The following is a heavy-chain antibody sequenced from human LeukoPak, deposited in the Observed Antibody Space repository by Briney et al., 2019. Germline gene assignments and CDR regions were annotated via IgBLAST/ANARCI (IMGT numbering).Heavy chain of an antibody. CDR3: ARDSSGSPPYYYYGMDV. J-gene: IGHJ6*02. CDR1: VGSISSVCYC. V-gene: IGHV4-61*02. CDR2: IYTSGST. Sequence: SQTLSLTCTVSVGSISSVCYCWGWIRQTAGKGLEWIGRIYTSGSTNYNPSLKSRVAISVDTSKNQFSLKLSSVTAADTAVYYCARDSSGSPPYYYYGMDVWGQGTTVTVSS. D-gene: IGHD1-26*01.